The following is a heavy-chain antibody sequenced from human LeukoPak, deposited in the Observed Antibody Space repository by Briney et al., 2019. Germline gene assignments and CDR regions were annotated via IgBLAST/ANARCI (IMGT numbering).Heavy chain of an antibody. Sequence: SETLSLTCTVSGGSISSSSYYWGWIRQPPGKGLEWIGSIYYSGSTYYNPSLKSRVTISVDKSKNQFSLKLSSVTAADTAVYYCARVRGWSLNRAYDYWGQGTLVTVSS. D-gene: IGHD6-19*01. CDR2: IYYSGST. CDR3: ARVRGWSLNRAYDY. CDR1: GGSISSSSYY. V-gene: IGHV4-39*07. J-gene: IGHJ4*02.